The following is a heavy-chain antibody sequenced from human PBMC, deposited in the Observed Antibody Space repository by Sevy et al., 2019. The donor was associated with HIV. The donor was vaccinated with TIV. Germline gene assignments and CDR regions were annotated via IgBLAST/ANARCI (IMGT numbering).Heavy chain of an antibody. J-gene: IGHJ5*02. D-gene: IGHD6-19*01. CDR1: GYTLTELS. CDR2: FDPEDGET. V-gene: IGHV1-24*01. Sequence: ASVKVSCKVSGYTLTELSMHWVRQAPGKGLEWMGGFDPEDGETIYARKFQGRVTMTEDTSTDTAYMELSSLRSEDTAVYYCATILRSSGWRKFDPWGQGTLVTVSS. CDR3: ATILRSSGWRKFDP.